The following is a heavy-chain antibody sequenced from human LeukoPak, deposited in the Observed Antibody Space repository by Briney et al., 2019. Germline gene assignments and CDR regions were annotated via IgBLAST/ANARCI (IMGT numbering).Heavy chain of an antibody. CDR3: PLGRGQQLQLRY. Sequence: PGGSLRLSCAASGFTFGNYAMSWVRQAPGKGLEWVSAISGSGDTTYYADSVKGRFTISRDNSKNTLYLQMNSLRAEDTALYYCPLGRGQQLQLRYWGLGTLVTVSS. D-gene: IGHD4-11*01. V-gene: IGHV3-23*01. J-gene: IGHJ4*02. CDR1: GFTFGNYA. CDR2: ISGSGDTT.